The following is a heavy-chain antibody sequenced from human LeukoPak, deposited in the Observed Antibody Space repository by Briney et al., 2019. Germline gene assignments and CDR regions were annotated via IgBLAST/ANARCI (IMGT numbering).Heavy chain of an antibody. D-gene: IGHD2-2*01. CDR3: VRPGRGPRYQLLYWFDP. CDR2: ISSSSSYI. V-gene: IGHV3-21*01. CDR1: GFTFSSYS. Sequence: GGSLRLSCAASGFTFSSYSMNWVRQAPGKGLEWVSSISSSSSYIYYADSVKGRFTISRDNAKNSLYLQMNSLRAEDTAVYYCVRPGRGPRYQLLYWFDPWGQGTLVTVSS. J-gene: IGHJ5*02.